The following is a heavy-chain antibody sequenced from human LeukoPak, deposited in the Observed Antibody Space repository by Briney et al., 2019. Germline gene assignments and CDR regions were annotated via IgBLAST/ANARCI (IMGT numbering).Heavy chain of an antibody. CDR1: GYSFTSYW. V-gene: IGHV5-51*01. CDR3: ARPPGRCSSTSCPIKA. J-gene: IGHJ5*02. CDR2: IYPGDSDT. Sequence: GESLKISCKGSGYSFTSYWIGWVRQMPGKGLEWMGIIYPGDSDTRYSPSFQGQVTISADKSISTAYLQWSSLKASDTAMYYCARPPGRCSSTSCPIKAWGQGTPVTVSS. D-gene: IGHD2-2*01.